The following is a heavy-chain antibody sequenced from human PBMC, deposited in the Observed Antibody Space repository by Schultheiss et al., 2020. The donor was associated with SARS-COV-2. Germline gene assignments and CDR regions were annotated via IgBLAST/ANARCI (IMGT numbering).Heavy chain of an antibody. D-gene: IGHD4-17*01. CDR3: ARVDYGDYVRYFDY. CDR2: INHSGST. V-gene: IGHV4-61*08. Sequence: SETLSLTCSVSGDFVRSSGYYWSWIRQPPGKGLEWIGEINHSGSTNYNPSLKSRVTISVDTSKNQFSLKLSSVTAADTAVYYCARVDYGDYVRYFDYWGQGTLVTVSS. CDR1: GDFVRSSGYY. J-gene: IGHJ4*02.